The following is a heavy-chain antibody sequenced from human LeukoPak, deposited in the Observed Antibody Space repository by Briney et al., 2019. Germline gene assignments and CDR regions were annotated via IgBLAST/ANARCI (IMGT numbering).Heavy chain of an antibody. CDR1: GGSISSGGYY. J-gene: IGHJ2*01. CDR2: IYYSGST. Sequence: PSETLSLTCTVSGGSISSGGYYWSWIRQHPGKGLEWIGYIYYSGSTYYNPSLKSRVTISVGTSKNQFSLKLSPVTAADTAVYYCARVAAPPWYFDLWGRGTLVTVSS. D-gene: IGHD6-13*01. CDR3: ARVAAPPWYFDL. V-gene: IGHV4-31*03.